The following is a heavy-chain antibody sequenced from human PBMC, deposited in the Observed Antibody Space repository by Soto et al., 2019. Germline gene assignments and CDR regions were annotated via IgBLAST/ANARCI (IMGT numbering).Heavy chain of an antibody. CDR1: GFTFSSYA. CDR2: ISGSGGST. Sequence: EVQLLESGGGLVQPGGSLRLSCAASGFTFSSYAISWVRQAPGKGLEWVSAISGSGGSTYYADSVKGRFTISRDNSKNTLYLQMNSLRAEDTAVYYCAKDRDRGIVVVTASTDYWGQGTLVTVSS. J-gene: IGHJ4*02. CDR3: AKDRDRGIVVVTASTDY. V-gene: IGHV3-23*01. D-gene: IGHD2-21*02.